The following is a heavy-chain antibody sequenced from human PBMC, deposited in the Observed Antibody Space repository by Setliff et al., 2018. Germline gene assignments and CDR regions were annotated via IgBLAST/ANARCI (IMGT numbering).Heavy chain of an antibody. CDR2: VYYSGTT. CDR3: ARDSALHSYHYDSSGYLDY. D-gene: IGHD3-22*01. Sequence: SETLSLTCTVSGGSISTYYWSWIRQTPVRGLEWIGYVYYSGTTNYNPLFKSRVTISVDRPKNQFSLKLSSVTAADTGVYYCARDSALHSYHYDSSGYLDYWGQGALVTVS. CDR1: GGSISTYY. V-gene: IGHV4-59*01. J-gene: IGHJ4*02.